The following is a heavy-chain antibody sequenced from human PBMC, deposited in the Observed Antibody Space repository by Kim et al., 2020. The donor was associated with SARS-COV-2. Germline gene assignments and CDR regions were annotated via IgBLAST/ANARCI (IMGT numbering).Heavy chain of an antibody. J-gene: IGHJ4*02. V-gene: IGHV3-21*01. CDR3: ARVGGITGTTY. D-gene: IGHD1-7*01. Sequence: ISYADSVKGRFTISRDNAKNSLYLQMNSLRAEDTAVYYCARVGGITGTTYWGQGTLVTVSS. CDR2: I.